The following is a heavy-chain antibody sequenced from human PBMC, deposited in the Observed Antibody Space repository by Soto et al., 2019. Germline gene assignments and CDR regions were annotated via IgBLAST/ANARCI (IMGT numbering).Heavy chain of an antibody. J-gene: IGHJ4*02. CDR3: ARGLAAQTGGTLDY. CDR2: IYHRVST. CDR1: GGSISSTDF. Sequence: SETLSLTCAVCGGSISSTDFRNWVRQPPGKGLERTGDIYHRVSTNYNPSLKSRVTISADKAKNQLSLRLILLTAADTAVYYCARGLAAQTGGTLDYWGLGTLVTVSS. D-gene: IGHD1-1*01. V-gene: IGHV4-4*02.